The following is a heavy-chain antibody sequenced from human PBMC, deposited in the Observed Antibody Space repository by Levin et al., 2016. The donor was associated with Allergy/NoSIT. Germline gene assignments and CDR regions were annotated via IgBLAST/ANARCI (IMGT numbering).Heavy chain of an antibody. CDR1: GGSISSYY. V-gene: IGHV4-59*01. CDR2: IYYSGST. J-gene: IGHJ6*02. D-gene: IGHD5-12*01. CDR3: ARDRGRATSYYYGMDV. Sequence: SETLSLTCTVSGGSISSYYWSWIRQPPGKGLEWIGYIYYSGSTNYNPSLKSRVTISVDTSKNQFSLKLSSVTAADTAVYYCARDRGRATSYYYGMDVWGQGTTVTVSS.